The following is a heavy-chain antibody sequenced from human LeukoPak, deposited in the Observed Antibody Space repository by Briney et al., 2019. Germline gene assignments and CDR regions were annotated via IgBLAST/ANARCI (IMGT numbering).Heavy chain of an antibody. CDR1: GGSISSGGYY. D-gene: IGHD3/OR15-3a*01. Sequence: PSETLSLTCTVSGGSISSGGYYWSWIRQPPGKGLEWIGYIYHSGSTNYNPSLKSRVTISVDTSKNQFSLKLSSVTAADTAVYYCARQKLDSPALQHWGQGTLVTVSS. V-gene: IGHV4-61*08. CDR3: ARQKLDSPALQH. J-gene: IGHJ1*01. CDR2: IYHSGST.